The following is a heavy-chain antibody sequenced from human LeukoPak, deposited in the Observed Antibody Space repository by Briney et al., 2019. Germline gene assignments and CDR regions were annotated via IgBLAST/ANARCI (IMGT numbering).Heavy chain of an antibody. CDR1: GGSISSGAHY. V-gene: IGHV4-31*11. J-gene: IGHJ5*02. D-gene: IGHD3-10*01. Sequence: SETLSLTCAVSGGSISSGAHYWSWIRQHPGKGLEWIGYIYDSGSTYYNPSLKSRVTISLDTSKNQFSLKVNSVTAADTVVYYCARFRTNGSGSYFYNWFDPWGQGTLVTVSS. CDR2: IYDSGST. CDR3: ARFRTNGSGSYFYNWFDP.